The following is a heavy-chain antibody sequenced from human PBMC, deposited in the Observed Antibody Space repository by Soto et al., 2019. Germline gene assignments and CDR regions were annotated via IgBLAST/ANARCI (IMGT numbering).Heavy chain of an antibody. Sequence: EVQLLESGGGLVQPGGSLRLSCAASGFTFYIYAMSWVRQAPGKGLEWVSGIFGNGGGISYADSVKGRFTISRDNSNNNCYHQKNHLKGEDTAVHYCAKDRQPGGLWPFDPWGQGTLVPV. D-gene: IGHD2-15*01. V-gene: IGHV3-23*01. CDR1: GFTFYIYA. J-gene: IGHJ5*02. CDR2: IFGNGGGI. CDR3: AKDRQPGGLWPFDP.